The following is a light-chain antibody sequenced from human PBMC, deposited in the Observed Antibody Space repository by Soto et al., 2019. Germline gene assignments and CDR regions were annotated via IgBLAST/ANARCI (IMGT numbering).Light chain of an antibody. J-gene: IGKJ5*01. CDR3: QQYNNWPPKIT. V-gene: IGKV3-15*01. Sequence: EIVMTQSPATLSVSPGERATLSCRASQSVSSSLAWYQQKPGQAPRLLIYGASARATGIPARFSGSGSGTEFTLTINTLQSEDFAVYYCQQYNNWPPKITFGQGTRLEIK. CDR1: QSVSSS. CDR2: GAS.